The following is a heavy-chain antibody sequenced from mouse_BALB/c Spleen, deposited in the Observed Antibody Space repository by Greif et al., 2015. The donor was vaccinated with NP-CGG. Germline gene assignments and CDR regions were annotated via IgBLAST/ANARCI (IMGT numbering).Heavy chain of an antibody. CDR1: GYTFTSYY. D-gene: IGHD1-1*02. CDR2: INPSNGGT. CDR3: TGGGYYAMDY. V-gene: IGHV1S81*02. Sequence: VQLQQSGAELVKPGASVKLSCKASGYTFTSYYMYWVKQRPGQGLEWIGGINPSNGGTNFNEKFKSKATLTVDKSSSTAYMQPSSLTSEDSAVYYCTGGGYYAMDYWGQGTSVTVSS. J-gene: IGHJ4*01.